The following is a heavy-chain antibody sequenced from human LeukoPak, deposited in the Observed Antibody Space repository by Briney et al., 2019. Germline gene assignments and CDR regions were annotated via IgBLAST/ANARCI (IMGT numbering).Heavy chain of an antibody. J-gene: IGHJ3*02. CDR2: ISHIGRT. Sequence: NPSETLSLTCAVSGDSFSRHYWTWIRQSPGTGREWIGYISHIGRTNYNPSLKSRDTISIDTSKNPFSLKLRSVTAADTAVYYCARELVTVTKGFDIWGQGTMVGVSS. CDR1: GDSFSRHY. CDR3: ARELVTVTKGFDI. D-gene: IGHD4-17*01. V-gene: IGHV4-59*11.